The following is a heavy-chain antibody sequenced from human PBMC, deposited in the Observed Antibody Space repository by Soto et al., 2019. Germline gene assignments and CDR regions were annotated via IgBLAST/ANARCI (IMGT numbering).Heavy chain of an antibody. CDR2: ISTYNGDT. V-gene: IGHV1-18*01. D-gene: IGHD2-15*01. J-gene: IGHJ6*02. CDR3: ARAGAAPYYYYGMDV. Sequence: QVQLVQSGAEVRKPGASVKVSCKASGYTFSTSGMSWLRQAPGQGLEWMGWISTYNGDTNDAPKFQDRVTMTSDTSTGTVYMELRSLRSDDTAVYYCARAGAAPYYYYGMDVWGQGTRVTVSS. CDR1: GYTFSTSG.